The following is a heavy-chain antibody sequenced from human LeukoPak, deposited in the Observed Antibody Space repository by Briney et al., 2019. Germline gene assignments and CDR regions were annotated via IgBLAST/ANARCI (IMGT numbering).Heavy chain of an antibody. Sequence: ASVKVSCKASGYTFTSYGISWVRQAPGQGLEWMGWISAYNGNTNYAQKLQGRVTMTTDTSTSTAYMELSRLRSDDTAVYYCARGSGSSRRIYNWFDPWGQGTLVTVSS. CDR3: ARGSGSSRRIYNWFDP. J-gene: IGHJ5*02. V-gene: IGHV1-18*01. CDR2: ISAYNGNT. CDR1: GYTFTSYG. D-gene: IGHD6-13*01.